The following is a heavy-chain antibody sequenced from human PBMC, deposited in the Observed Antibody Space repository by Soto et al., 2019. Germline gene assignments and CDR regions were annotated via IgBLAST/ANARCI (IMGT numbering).Heavy chain of an antibody. CDR2: INPATGYT. Sequence: ASVKVSCKASGHTFTSYDINWVRQATGQGLEWMGWINPATGYTGYPQTFQGRVTMTSNTSITTAYMEVSSLRSEDTAVYYCATGRIFSPLGQWGQGTLVTVSS. CDR1: GHTFTSYD. D-gene: IGHD2-21*01. J-gene: IGHJ1*01. CDR3: ATGRIFSPLGQ. V-gene: IGHV1-8*01.